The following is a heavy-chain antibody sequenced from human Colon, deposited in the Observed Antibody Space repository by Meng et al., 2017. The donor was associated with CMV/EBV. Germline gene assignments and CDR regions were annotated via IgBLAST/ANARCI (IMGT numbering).Heavy chain of an antibody. J-gene: IGHJ4*02. CDR2: ISHDGARQ. D-gene: IGHD6-13*01. V-gene: IGHV3-30*09. CDR1: RLTFSNYG. Sequence: GESLKISCVASRLTFSNYGMHWVRQAPGKGLEWVATISHDGARQYYADAVRGRFAISRDNSNNTLLLQLSSLRTEDTAVYYCASIAKYSSSWHNWGQGTLVTVSS. CDR3: ASIAKYSSSWHN.